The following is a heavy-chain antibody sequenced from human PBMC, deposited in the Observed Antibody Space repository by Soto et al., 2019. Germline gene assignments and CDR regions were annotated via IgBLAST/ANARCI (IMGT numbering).Heavy chain of an antibody. CDR2: ILYSGST. CDR1: GGSINSGGYY. J-gene: IGHJ4*02. D-gene: IGHD6-13*01. V-gene: IGHV4-31*03. CDR3: ARGYRQSGYSSFWVFDY. Sequence: QVQLQESGPGLVEPSQTLSLICTVSGGSINSGGYYWNWIRQHPGKGLEWIGYILYSGSTYYNTFLTGRVTISAATSENKFTLNLSSETTADTAVYFCARGYRQSGYSSFWVFDYWGQGTLVNVSS.